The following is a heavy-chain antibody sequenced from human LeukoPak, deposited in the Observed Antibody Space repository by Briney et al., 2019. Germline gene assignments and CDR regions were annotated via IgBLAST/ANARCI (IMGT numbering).Heavy chain of an antibody. CDR2: IKSKTDGGTT. CDR3: MPERPPFWSGYRVPTI. V-gene: IGHV3-15*01. Sequence: GGSLRLSCAASGFTFSNAWMSWVRQAPGKGLEWVGRIKSKTDGGTTDYAAPVKGRFTISRDDSKNTLYLQMNSLKTEDTAVYYCMPERPPFWSGYRVPTIWGQGTMVTVSS. J-gene: IGHJ3*02. CDR1: GFTFSNAW. D-gene: IGHD3-3*01.